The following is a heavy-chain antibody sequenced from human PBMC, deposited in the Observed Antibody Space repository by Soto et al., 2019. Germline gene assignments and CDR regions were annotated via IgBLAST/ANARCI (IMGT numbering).Heavy chain of an antibody. J-gene: IGHJ6*03. CDR2: IGGSGIST. Sequence: PGGSLRLSCVVSGLNFRTYAMSWVRQAPGKGLEWVSGIGGSGISTYYADSVKGRFTISRDNSKNTLYLQMSSLRVEDTAVYYCAKVGGSWPNYYYYMDVWGKGTTVTVSS. CDR3: AKVGGSWPNYYYYMDV. CDR1: GLNFRTYA. V-gene: IGHV3-23*01. D-gene: IGHD6-13*01.